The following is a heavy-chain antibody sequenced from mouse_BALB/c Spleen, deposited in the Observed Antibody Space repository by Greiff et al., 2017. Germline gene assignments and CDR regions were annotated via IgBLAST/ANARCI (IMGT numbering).Heavy chain of an antibody. Sequence: VQLQQSGAELVKPGASVKLSCTASGFYIKDTYMHWVKQRPEQGLEWIGRIDPANGNTKYDPKFQGKATITADTSSNTAYLQLSSLTSEDTAVYYCAREGDGNYPFGYWGQGTTLTVSS. CDR3: AREGDGNYPFGY. CDR1: GFYIKDTY. CDR2: IDPANGNT. V-gene: IGHV14-3*02. D-gene: IGHD2-1*01. J-gene: IGHJ2*01.